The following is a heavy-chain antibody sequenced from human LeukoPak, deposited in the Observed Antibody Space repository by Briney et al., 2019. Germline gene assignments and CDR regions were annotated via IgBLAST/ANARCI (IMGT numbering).Heavy chain of an antibody. D-gene: IGHD3-22*01. CDR1: GYTFTSYW. Sequence: GESLKISCKGSGYTFTSYWIGWVRQMPGKGLEWMGIIYPGGSDTRYSPSFQGQVTISADKSISTAYLQWSSLKASDTAMYYCARQLGYYYDSSGYPDYWGQGTLVTVSS. J-gene: IGHJ4*02. CDR2: IYPGGSDT. V-gene: IGHV5-51*01. CDR3: ARQLGYYYDSSGYPDY.